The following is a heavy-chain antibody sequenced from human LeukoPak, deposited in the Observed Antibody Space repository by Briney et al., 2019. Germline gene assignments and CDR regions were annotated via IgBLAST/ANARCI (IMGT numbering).Heavy chain of an antibody. D-gene: IGHD3-22*01. J-gene: IGHJ4*02. CDR1: GYTFTGQY. Sequence: ASVKVSCKASGYTFTGQYIHWVRQAPGQGPEWMGWINPNSGGTNYAQKFQGRVTMTRDTSISTAYMEVSSLRSDDTAVYYCARSYSYDSSAYYGAKWGQGTLVTVSS. CDR3: ARSYSYDSSAYYGAK. V-gene: IGHV1-2*02. CDR2: INPNSGGT.